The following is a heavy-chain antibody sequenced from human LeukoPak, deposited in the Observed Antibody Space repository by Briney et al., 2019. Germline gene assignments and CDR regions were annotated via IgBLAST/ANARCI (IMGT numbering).Heavy chain of an antibody. CDR1: GFTFSDHR. J-gene: IGHJ4*02. CDR2: IRNKANRYTT. D-gene: IGHD7-27*01. CDR3: ARSPLGIAPFDY. Sequence: GSLRLSCAASGFTFSDHRMDWVRQAPGEGLEWVARIRNKANRYTTEYAASVKGRFTISRDDSENSLYLQMDSLKTEDTAVYYCARSPLGIAPFDYWGQGTLITVSS. V-gene: IGHV3-72*01.